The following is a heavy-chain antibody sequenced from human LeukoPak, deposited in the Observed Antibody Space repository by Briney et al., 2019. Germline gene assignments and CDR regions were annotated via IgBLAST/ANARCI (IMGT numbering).Heavy chain of an antibody. CDR3: ARAWGDYGDPHFDY. V-gene: IGHV4-31*03. CDR2: IYYSGST. CDR1: GGSISSGGYY. Sequence: PSQTLSLTCTVSGGSISSGGYYWSWIRQHPGKGLEWIGYIYYSGSTHYNPSLKSRVTISVDTSKKQFSLKLSSVTAADTAMYYCARAWGDYGDPHFDYWGQGTLVIVSS. D-gene: IGHD4-17*01. J-gene: IGHJ4*02.